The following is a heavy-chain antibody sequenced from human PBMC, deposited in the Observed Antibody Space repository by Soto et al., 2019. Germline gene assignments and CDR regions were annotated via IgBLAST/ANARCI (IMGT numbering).Heavy chain of an antibody. CDR2: IYPSDSDT. D-gene: IGHD4-4*01. Sequence: GETLNLSSKASGFSVTNYWIGCVLQMPGKGLEWMGIIYPSDSDTIYSPSFQGQVTISADRSISSAYLQWSSLKASDTAMYYCARINYFSKAFDYWGQGTLVTV. V-gene: IGHV5-51*01. CDR3: ARINYFSKAFDY. CDR1: GFSVTNYW. J-gene: IGHJ4*02.